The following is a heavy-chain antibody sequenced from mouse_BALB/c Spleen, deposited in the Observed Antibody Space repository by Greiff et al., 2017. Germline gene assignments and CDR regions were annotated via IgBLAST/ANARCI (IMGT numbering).Heavy chain of an antibody. CDR3: ARDEYGNYAMDY. Sequence: EVQGVESGGDLVKPGGSLKLSCAASGFTFSSYGMSWVRQTPDKRLEWVATISSGGSYTYYPDSVKGRFTISRDNAKNTLYLQMSSLKSEDTAMYYCARDEYGNYAMDYWGQGTSVTVSS. D-gene: IGHD2-10*02. CDR2: ISSGGSYT. V-gene: IGHV5-6*01. J-gene: IGHJ4*01. CDR1: GFTFSSYG.